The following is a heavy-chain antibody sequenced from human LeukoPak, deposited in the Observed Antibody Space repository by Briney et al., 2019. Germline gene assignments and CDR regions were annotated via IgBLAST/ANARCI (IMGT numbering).Heavy chain of an antibody. CDR3: ARQVPRYSGSYGHIDY. CDR2: IYYSGST. D-gene: IGHD1-26*01. J-gene: IGHJ4*02. CDR1: GGSFSGYY. V-gene: IGHV4-59*08. Sequence: SETLSLTCAVYGGSFSGYYWSWIRQPPGKGLEWIGYIYYSGSTNYNPSLKSRVTISVDTSKNQFSLKLSSVTAADTAVYYCARQVPRYSGSYGHIDYWGQGTLVTVSS.